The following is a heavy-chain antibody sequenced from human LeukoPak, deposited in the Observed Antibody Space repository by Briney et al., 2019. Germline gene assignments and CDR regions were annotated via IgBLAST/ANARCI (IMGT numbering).Heavy chain of an antibody. Sequence: GGSLRLSCAASGFTVSSNYMSWVRQAPGKGLEWVSVIYSGGSTYYADSVKGRFTISRHNSKNTLYLQMNSLRAEDTAVYYCARDWNDWQQLEGYNWFDPWGQGTLVTVSS. CDR1: GFTVSSNY. J-gene: IGHJ5*02. D-gene: IGHD6-13*01. CDR3: ARDWNDWQQLEGYNWFDP. V-gene: IGHV3-53*04. CDR2: IYSGGST.